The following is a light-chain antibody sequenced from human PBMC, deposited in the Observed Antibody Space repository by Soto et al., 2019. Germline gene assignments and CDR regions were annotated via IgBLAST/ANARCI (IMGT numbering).Light chain of an antibody. V-gene: IGKV1-27*01. J-gene: IGKJ1*01. Sequence: DIQMTQSPSSLSASVRDRVTITCRASQGISNYLAWYQQKPGKVPKLLIYAASTLQSGVQSRFSGSGSGTDFTLTISSLQPQDVATYYCQKYDSAPWTFGQGTKVEIK. CDR3: QKYDSAPWT. CDR1: QGISNY. CDR2: AAS.